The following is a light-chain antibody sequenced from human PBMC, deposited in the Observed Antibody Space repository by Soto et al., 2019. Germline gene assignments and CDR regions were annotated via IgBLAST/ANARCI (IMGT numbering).Light chain of an antibody. V-gene: IGKV1-5*03. CDR2: KAS. CDR1: QTISSW. Sequence: DIQMAQSPSTLSVSVGDRVTITCRASQTISSWLAWYQQKPGKAPKLLIYKASTLKSGVPSRFSGSGSGTEFTLTISSLQPEDFATYYCQQYNNYSPTWTFGRGTKVDIK. J-gene: IGKJ1*01. CDR3: QQYNNYSPTWT.